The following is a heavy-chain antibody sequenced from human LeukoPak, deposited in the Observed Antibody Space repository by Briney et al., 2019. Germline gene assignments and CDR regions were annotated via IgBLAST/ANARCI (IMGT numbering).Heavy chain of an antibody. V-gene: IGHV1-2*02. D-gene: IGHD3-10*01. CDR1: GFTFTDYY. J-gene: IGHJ4*02. CDR2: ITPTSGGA. CDR3: ARGSPSGSWFMDY. Sequence: ASVKVSCKSSGFTFTDYYLHWVRQAPGQGLESMGWITPTSGGANYAQKFQGRVAMTRDTSISTAYMELSRLRSDDTAVYYCARGSPSGSWFMDYWGQGTLVTVSS.